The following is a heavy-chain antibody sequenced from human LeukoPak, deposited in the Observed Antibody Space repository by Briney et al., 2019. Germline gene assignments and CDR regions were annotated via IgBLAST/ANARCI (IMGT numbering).Heavy chain of an antibody. CDR3: AKDAGSGSWTDY. CDR1: GFTFSSYG. J-gene: IGHJ4*02. V-gene: IGHV3-23*01. Sequence: GGSLRLSCAASGFTFSSYGMHWVRQAPGKGLEWVSAISGSGGSTYYADSAKGRFTISRDNSKNTLYVQMNRLRAEDTAVYYCAKDAGSGSWTDYWGQGTLVTVSS. D-gene: IGHD3-10*01. CDR2: ISGSGGST.